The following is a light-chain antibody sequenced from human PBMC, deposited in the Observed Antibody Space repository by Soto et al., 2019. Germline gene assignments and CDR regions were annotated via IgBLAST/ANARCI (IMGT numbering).Light chain of an antibody. CDR1: SSDVGSYNY. J-gene: IGLJ3*02. CDR3: SSYTSTSAVV. Sequence: QLVLTQPASVSGSPGQSITISCTGTSSDVGSYNYVSWYQQHPGKAPKHTIYEVSYRPSGVSNRFSGSKSGSTASLTISGLQDEDEADYYCSSYTSTSAVVFAGGTELTVL. CDR2: EVS. V-gene: IGLV2-14*01.